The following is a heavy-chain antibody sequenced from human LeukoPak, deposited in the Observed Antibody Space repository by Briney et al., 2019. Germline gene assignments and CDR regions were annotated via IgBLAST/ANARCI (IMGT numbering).Heavy chain of an antibody. CDR1: GXSFTTYC. CDR2: IDPSDSYT. J-gene: IGHJ6*02. Sequence: GESLRISCKGSGXSFTTYCISWVRQMPGKGLEWMGRIDPSDSYTNYSPSFQGHVTMSADRSISTAYLQWSSLKASDTALYYCARQAVDYYYGMDVWGQGTTVTVSS. V-gene: IGHV5-10-1*01. D-gene: IGHD6-25*01. CDR3: ARQAVDYYYGMDV.